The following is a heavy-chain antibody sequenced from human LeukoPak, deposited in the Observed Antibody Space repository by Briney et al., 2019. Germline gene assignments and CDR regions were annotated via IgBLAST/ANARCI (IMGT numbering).Heavy chain of an antibody. CDR1: GFIFSNYG. CDR2: IWYDGINK. CDR3: AKGQHIVATISQEGFEY. V-gene: IGHV3-30*02. J-gene: IGHJ4*01. D-gene: IGHD5-12*01. Sequence: GGSLRLSCAASGFIFSNYGMHWVRQAPGKGLEWVAFIWYDGINKYYADSVMGRFTISRDNSKNTMYLQMSSLRAEDTAMYYCAKGQHIVATISQEGFEYWGQGTLVTVSS.